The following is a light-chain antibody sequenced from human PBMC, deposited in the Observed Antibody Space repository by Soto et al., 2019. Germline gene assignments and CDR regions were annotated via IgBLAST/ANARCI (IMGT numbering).Light chain of an antibody. Sequence: QSVLTQPASVSGSPGQSITISCTGSSNDVGLYNYVTWYQQHPGKAPKLVISDVTNRPSGVSDRFSGSKSGNTAFLTISGLQDEDEADYYCSAYTITASLFGRGTKLTVL. V-gene: IGLV2-14*03. CDR2: DVT. CDR1: SNDVGLYNY. CDR3: SAYTITASL. J-gene: IGLJ2*01.